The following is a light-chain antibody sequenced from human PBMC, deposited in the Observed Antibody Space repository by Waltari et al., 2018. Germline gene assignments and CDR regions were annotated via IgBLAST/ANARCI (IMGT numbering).Light chain of an antibody. CDR2: DAS. CDR3: QQRSKWPLT. Sequence: IVLTQSPATLSLSPGERATLSCRASPSVGISLAWYQQKPGQAPRLLIYDASNRATGIPVRFSGSGSGTDFTLTISSLEPEDFAVYYCQQRSKWPLTFGQGTKVEIK. J-gene: IGKJ1*01. V-gene: IGKV3-11*01. CDR1: PSVGIS.